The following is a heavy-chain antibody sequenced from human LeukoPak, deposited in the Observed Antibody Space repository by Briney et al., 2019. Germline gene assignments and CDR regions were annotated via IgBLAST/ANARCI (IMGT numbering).Heavy chain of an antibody. J-gene: IGHJ6*02. Sequence: SETLSLTCTVSGGSISSYYWSWIRQPPGKGLEWIGYIYYSGSTNYNPSLKSRVTISVDTSKNQFSLKLSSVTAADTAVYYCARGHSGSYSRYYYYGMDVWGQGTTVTVSS. CDR1: GGSISSYY. CDR3: ARGHSGSYSRYYYYGMDV. CDR2: IYYSGST. D-gene: IGHD1-26*01. V-gene: IGHV4-59*08.